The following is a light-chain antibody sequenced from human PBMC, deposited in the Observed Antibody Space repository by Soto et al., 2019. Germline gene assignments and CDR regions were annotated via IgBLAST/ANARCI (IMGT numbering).Light chain of an antibody. Sequence: AIRMTQSPSSFSASTGDRVTITCRASQGISSYLAWYQQKPGKAPNLLIYAASTLQSGVPSRFSGSGSGTDFTLTFSCLQSEDFATYYCQQYYSYPWTFGQGTKVEIK. CDR1: QGISSY. CDR2: AAS. V-gene: IGKV1-8*01. J-gene: IGKJ1*01. CDR3: QQYYSYPWT.